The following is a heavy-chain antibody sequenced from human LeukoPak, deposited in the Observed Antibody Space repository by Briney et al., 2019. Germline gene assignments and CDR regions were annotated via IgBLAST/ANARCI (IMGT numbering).Heavy chain of an antibody. CDR1: GGSISSYY. V-gene: IGHV4-59*01. J-gene: IGHJ3*02. D-gene: IGHD5-18*01. Sequence: PSETLSLTCTVSGGSISSYYWSWIRQPPGKGLEWIGYIYYSGSTNYNPSLKSRVTISVDTSKNQFSLKLSSVTAADTAVYYCARGLLDAFDIWGQGTKVTVSS. CDR3: ARGLLDAFDI. CDR2: IYYSGST.